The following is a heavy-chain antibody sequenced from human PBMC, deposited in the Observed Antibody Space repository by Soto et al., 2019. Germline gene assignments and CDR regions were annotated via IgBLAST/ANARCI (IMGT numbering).Heavy chain of an antibody. D-gene: IGHD3-10*01. CDR1: GGSISSYY. Sequence: PSETLSLTCTVSGGSISSYYWSWIRQPPGKGLEWIGYIYYSGSTSYNPSLKSRITISVDTSKNQFSLNLSSVTAADTAVYYCAREQSGWFGAFFDYWGQGALVTVSS. V-gene: IGHV4-59*01. J-gene: IGHJ4*02. CDR3: AREQSGWFGAFFDY. CDR2: IYYSGST.